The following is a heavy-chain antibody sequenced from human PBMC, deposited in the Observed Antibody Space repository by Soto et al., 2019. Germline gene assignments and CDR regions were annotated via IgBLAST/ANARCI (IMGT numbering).Heavy chain of an antibody. D-gene: IGHD5-18*01. Sequence: GGSLRLSCAASGFTFSSYWMSWVRQAPGKGLEWVANIKQDGSEKYYVGSVKGRFTISRDNAKNSLYLQMNSLRAEDTAVYYSARVPDTAMAYYYYGMDVWGQGTTVTVSS. CDR1: GFTFSSYW. CDR3: ARVPDTAMAYYYYGMDV. V-gene: IGHV3-7*05. J-gene: IGHJ6*02. CDR2: IKQDGSEK.